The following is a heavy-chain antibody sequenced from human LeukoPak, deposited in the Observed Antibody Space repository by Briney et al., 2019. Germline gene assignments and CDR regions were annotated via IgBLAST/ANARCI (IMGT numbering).Heavy chain of an antibody. CDR2: ISTSGGTT. D-gene: IGHD3-10*01. CDR1: GFTFSDYA. CDR3: ASRSGGYRHFDD. J-gene: IGHJ4*02. Sequence: GGSLRLSCAASGFTFSDYAMSWVRQAPGMELEWVSAISTSGGTTVYADSVKGRFTISRDNSRNTLYLQMNSLRAEDTAVYYCASRSGGYRHFDDWGQGTLVTVSS. V-gene: IGHV3-23*01.